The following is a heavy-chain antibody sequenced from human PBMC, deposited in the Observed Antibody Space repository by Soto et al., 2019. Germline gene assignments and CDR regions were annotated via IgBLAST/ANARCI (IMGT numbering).Heavy chain of an antibody. D-gene: IGHD3-10*01. J-gene: IGHJ5*02. Sequence: EVQLLESGGGLVQPGGSLRLSCAASGFTFSSYAMSWVRQAPGKGLEWVSAISGSGGSTYYADSVKGRFTISRDNSKNTLYLQMNSLRAEDTAVYYCAKGLLWFGESLYNWFDPWGQGTLVTVSS. CDR2: ISGSGGST. V-gene: IGHV3-23*01. CDR1: GFTFSSYA. CDR3: AKGLLWFGESLYNWFDP.